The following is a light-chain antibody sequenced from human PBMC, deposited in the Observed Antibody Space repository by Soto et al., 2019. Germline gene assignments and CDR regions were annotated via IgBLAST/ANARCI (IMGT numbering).Light chain of an antibody. J-gene: IGLJ1*01. CDR3: SSYAGRNTYV. CDR2: EVT. V-gene: IGLV2-8*01. CDR1: SSDVGGYNY. Sequence: QSALTQPPSASGSPGQSVTISCTGTSSDVGGYNYASWYQQHPGKAPKLMIYEVTKRPSGVPDRFSGSKSGNTASLTVSGLQAEDEADYYCSSYAGRNTYVFGTGTKLTVL.